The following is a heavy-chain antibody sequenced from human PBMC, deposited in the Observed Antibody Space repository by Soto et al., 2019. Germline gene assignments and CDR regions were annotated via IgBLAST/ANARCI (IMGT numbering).Heavy chain of an antibody. CDR2: ISYDGSNK. CDR3: ARYVEWEPFDF. V-gene: IGHV3-30-3*01. Sequence: QVQLVESGGGVVQPGRSLRLSCAASGFTFSSYAMHWVRQAPGKGLEWVAVISYDGSNKYYADSVKGRFTISRDNSKNTLYLQMNSLRAEDTAVYYCARYVEWEPFDFWGQGTLVTVSS. CDR1: GFTFSSYA. J-gene: IGHJ4*02. D-gene: IGHD1-26*01.